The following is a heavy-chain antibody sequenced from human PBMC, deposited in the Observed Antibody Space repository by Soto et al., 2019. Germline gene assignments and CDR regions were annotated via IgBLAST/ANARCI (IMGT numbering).Heavy chain of an antibody. CDR3: ARAETSGIHYFDY. CDR2: VYYSGST. CDR1: GDSVNSYY. D-gene: IGHD6-13*01. J-gene: IGHJ4*02. V-gene: IGHV4-59*02. Sequence: SETLSLTCTVTGDSVNSYYWSWMRQPPGKGLECMGYVYYSGSTNYNPSLKSRVTISVDXXXXXIXLXLXXXTAAXTAVYYCARAETSGIHYFDYWGQGSLVTVSS.